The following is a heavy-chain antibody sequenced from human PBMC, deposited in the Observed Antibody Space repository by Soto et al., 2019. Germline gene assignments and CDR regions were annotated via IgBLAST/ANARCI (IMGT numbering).Heavy chain of an antibody. J-gene: IGHJ3*02. D-gene: IGHD3-10*01. CDR2: TYYSGST. V-gene: IGHV4-39*01. CDR1: GGSISSSSYY. Sequence: QLQLQESGPGLVKPSETLSLTCTVSGGSISSSSYYWGWIRQPPGKGLEWIGSTYYSGSTYYNPSLKSRVTISVDTSKNQFSLKLSSVTAADTAVYYCARRGPFGFDIWGQGTMVTVSS. CDR3: ARRGPFGFDI.